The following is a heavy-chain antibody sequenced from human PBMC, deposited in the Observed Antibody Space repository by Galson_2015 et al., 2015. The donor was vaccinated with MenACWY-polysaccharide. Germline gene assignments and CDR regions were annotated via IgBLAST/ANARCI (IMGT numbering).Heavy chain of an antibody. Sequence: SLRLSCAASGFTFSSYSMNWVRQAPGKGLEWVSSISSSGGRAYYTDSVKGRFTISRDNSKNTMYMEMTSLRAEDTAVYYCAKSLAVAGTRATFDLWGLGTMVTVSS. D-gene: IGHD6-19*01. CDR2: ISSSGGRA. J-gene: IGHJ3*01. CDR3: AKSLAVAGTRATFDL. CDR1: GFTFSSYS. V-gene: IGHV3-23*01.